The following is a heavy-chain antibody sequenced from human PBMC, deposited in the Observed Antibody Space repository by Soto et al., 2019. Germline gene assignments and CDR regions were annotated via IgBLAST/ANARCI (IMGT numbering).Heavy chain of an antibody. D-gene: IGHD5-12*01. CDR3: AKGGQEWLQEGDYFDY. CDR1: GFTFSSYG. Sequence: PGGSLRLSCAASGFTFSSYGMHWVRQAPGKGLEWVAVISYDGSNKYYADSVKGRFTISRDNSKNTLYLQMNSLRAEDTAVYYCAKGGQEWLQEGDYFDYWGQGTLVTVSS. CDR2: ISYDGSNK. V-gene: IGHV3-30*18. J-gene: IGHJ4*02.